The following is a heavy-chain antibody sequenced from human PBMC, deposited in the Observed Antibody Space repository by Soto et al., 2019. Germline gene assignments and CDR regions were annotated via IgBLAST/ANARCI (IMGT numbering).Heavy chain of an antibody. CDR2: ISAYNGNT. D-gene: IGHD6-13*01. Sequence: QVQLVQSGAEVKKPGASVKVSCKASGYTFTSYGISWVRQAPGQGLEWMGWISAYNGNTNYAQKLQGRVTMTTDTATSTAYMELRSLRSDDTAVYYCARSADIAAAGTGDAFDIWGQGTMVTVSS. J-gene: IGHJ3*02. CDR1: GYTFTSYG. V-gene: IGHV1-18*01. CDR3: ARSADIAAAGTGDAFDI.